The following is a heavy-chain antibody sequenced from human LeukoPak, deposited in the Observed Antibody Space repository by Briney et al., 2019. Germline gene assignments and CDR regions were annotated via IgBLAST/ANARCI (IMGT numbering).Heavy chain of an antibody. J-gene: IGHJ4*02. V-gene: IGHV3-7*01. CDR2: IDRDGSDK. D-gene: IGHD6-13*01. CDR3: ARVGAPGTADY. CDR1: GFTFSSYT. Sequence: GGSLRLSCAASGFTFSSYTMKWVRQAPGKGLEGVANIDRDGSDKYYVDSVKGRFTISRDNAKNSLYLQMNSLRVEDTAMYYCARVGAPGTADYWGQGILVTVSS.